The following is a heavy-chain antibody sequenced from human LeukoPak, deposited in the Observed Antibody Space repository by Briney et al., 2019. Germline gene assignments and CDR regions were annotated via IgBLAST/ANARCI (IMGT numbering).Heavy chain of an antibody. CDR1: GDSISSGSYY. V-gene: IGHV4-61*02. Sequence: SQTLSLTCTVSGDSISSGSYYWSWLRQPAGKGLEWIVRIYTSGSTNYNPSLKSRVTISVDTSKNQFSLKLSSVTAADTAVYYCARSFNPITIFGVVTLTDDAFDIWGQGTMVTVSS. D-gene: IGHD3-3*01. CDR2: IYTSGST. CDR3: ARSFNPITIFGVVTLTDDAFDI. J-gene: IGHJ3*02.